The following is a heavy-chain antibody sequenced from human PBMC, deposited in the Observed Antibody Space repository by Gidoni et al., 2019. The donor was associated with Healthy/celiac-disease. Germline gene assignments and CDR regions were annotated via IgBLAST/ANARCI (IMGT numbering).Heavy chain of an antibody. CDR1: GFTFSSYA. V-gene: IGHV3-23*01. J-gene: IGHJ4*02. CDR2: ISGSGGST. CDR3: AKVFGKVVTAPFDY. D-gene: IGHD2-21*02. Sequence: EVQLLESGGGLVQPGGSLRLSCAASGFTFSSYAMSWVRQAPGTWLEWVSAISGSGGSTYYADSVKGRFTISRDNSKNTLYLQMNSLRAEDTAVYYCAKVFGKVVTAPFDYWGQGTLVTVSS.